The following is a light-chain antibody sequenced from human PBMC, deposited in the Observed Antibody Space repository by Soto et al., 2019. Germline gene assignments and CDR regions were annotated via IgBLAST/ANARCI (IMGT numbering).Light chain of an antibody. CDR3: SSYTRSSTYV. V-gene: IGLV2-14*01. CDR2: DVS. Sequence: QSVLTQPASVSASPGQSITISCTGTSSDVGGYNYVSWYRQHPGRAPKLMIYDVSNRPSGVSNRFSGSKSGNTASLTISWLQAEDEADYYFSSYTRSSTYVFGTGTKLTVL. J-gene: IGLJ1*01. CDR1: SSDVGGYNY.